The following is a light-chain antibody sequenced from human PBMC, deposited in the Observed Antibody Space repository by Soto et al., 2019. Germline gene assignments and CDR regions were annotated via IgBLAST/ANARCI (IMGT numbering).Light chain of an antibody. J-gene: IGLJ1*01. CDR1: SSDIGDYDY. Sequence: QSALTQPASVSGSPGQSFTISCTGSSSDIGDYDYVSWYQQHPGKAPKVLISEVSNRPSGGTNRFSGSKSGNTASLTISGLQAEDEADYYVNSCATGNTRVFGTGTKVTGL. CDR2: EVS. CDR3: NSCATGNTRV. V-gene: IGLV2-14*01.